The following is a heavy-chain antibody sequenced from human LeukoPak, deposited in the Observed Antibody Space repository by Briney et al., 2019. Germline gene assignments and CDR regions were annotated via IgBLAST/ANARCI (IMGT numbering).Heavy chain of an antibody. CDR3: ARDSSGWYHWFDP. CDR2: ISSSATTI. CDR1: GFTFSSFE. V-gene: IGHV3-48*03. Sequence: GGPLRLSCAASGFTFSSFEMNWVRQAPGKGLEWVSFISSSATTIYYADSVKGRFTISRDNAKNSLYLQMNSLRAEDTAVYYCARDSSGWYHWFDPWGQGTLVTVSS. D-gene: IGHD6-19*01. J-gene: IGHJ5*02.